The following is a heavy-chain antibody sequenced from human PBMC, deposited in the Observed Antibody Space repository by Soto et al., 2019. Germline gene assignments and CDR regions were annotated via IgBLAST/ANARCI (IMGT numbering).Heavy chain of an antibody. CDR1: GFTFSNAW. D-gene: IGHD2-8*01. V-gene: IGHV3-15*01. CDR2: IKSMADGGTT. CDR3: HTPHGRNAFDI. Sequence: LRLSCATSGFTFSNAWMAWVRQAPGKGLEWVGRIKSMADGGTTNYAAPVKGRFSISRHDSENTLYLQMNSLRVEDTGIYYCHTPHGRNAFDIWGPGTVVTVSS. J-gene: IGHJ3*02.